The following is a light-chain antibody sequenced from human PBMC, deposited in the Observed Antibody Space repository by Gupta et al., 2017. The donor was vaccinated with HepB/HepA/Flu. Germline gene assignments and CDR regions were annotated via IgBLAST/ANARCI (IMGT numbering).Light chain of an antibody. Sequence: QSVLTQPPSVSAAPGQKVTISCSGSSSNIGNNYVSWYQQLPATAPKLLIYENNKRPSGIPDRFSGSKSGTSATLCITGLQTGDEADYYCETGDSSQSAVVFGGGTKLTVL. CDR3: ETGDSSQSAVV. V-gene: IGLV1-51*02. J-gene: IGLJ2*01. CDR1: SSNIGNNY. CDR2: ENN.